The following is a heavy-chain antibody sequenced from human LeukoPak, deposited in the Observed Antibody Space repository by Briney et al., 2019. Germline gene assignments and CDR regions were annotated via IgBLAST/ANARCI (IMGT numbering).Heavy chain of an antibody. J-gene: IGHJ4*02. Sequence: GGSLRLSCAASGFTVSSNYMSWVRQAPGKGLEWVSVIYSGGSTYYADSVKGRFTISRDNSKNTLYLQMNSLRAEDTAVYYCAKSTTVTDLGDYWGQGTLVTVSS. V-gene: IGHV3-53*01. D-gene: IGHD4-17*01. CDR1: GFTVSSNY. CDR3: AKSTTVTDLGDY. CDR2: IYSGGST.